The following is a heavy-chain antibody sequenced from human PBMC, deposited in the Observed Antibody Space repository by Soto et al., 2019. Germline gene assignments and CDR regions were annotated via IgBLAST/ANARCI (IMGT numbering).Heavy chain of an antibody. Sequence: QAGLVESGGGVVQPGRSLRLSCTTSGFTFASFGFHWVRQTPGKGLEWVAMIWHDGNNKYYGDSVKGPFVVSRDDSKNPVYIQTNRLRVEASAVYHWARAELLHCGESSCRDYWGQGTQVTVAS. CDR3: ARAELLHCGESSCRDY. CDR2: IWHDGNNK. V-gene: IGHV3-33*01. CDR1: GFTFASFG. J-gene: IGHJ4*02. D-gene: IGHD4-17*01.